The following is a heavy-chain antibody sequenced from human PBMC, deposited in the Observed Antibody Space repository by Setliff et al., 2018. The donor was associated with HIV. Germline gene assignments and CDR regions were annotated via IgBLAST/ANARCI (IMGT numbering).Heavy chain of an antibody. CDR2: IDDSGSI. Sequence: SETLSLTCAVYTESLTRYDWAWIRQSPEKGLEWIGEIDDSGSIIYNPSLQSRVTMSVDTSKNQFSLKVRSLTAADTGLYYCAGVKSIKATLVRLWPRFDLWGQGTQVTVSS. CDR3: AGVKSIKATLVRLWPRFDL. D-gene: IGHD3-10*01. V-gene: IGHV4-34*01. J-gene: IGHJ5*02. CDR1: TESLTRYD.